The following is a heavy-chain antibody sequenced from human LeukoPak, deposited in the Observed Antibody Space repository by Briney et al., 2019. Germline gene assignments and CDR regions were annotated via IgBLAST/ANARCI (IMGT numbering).Heavy chain of an antibody. CDR3: ARDPYSSGWFDY. CDR2: INPNSGGT. J-gene: IGHJ4*02. CDR1: GYTFTGCY. D-gene: IGHD6-19*01. V-gene: IGHV1-2*02. Sequence: ASVEVSCKASGYTFTGCYMHWVRQAPGQGLEWMGWINPNSGGTNYSQKFQGRVTMTRDTSISTAYMELSRLRSDDTAVYYCARDPYSSGWFDYWGQGTLVTVSS.